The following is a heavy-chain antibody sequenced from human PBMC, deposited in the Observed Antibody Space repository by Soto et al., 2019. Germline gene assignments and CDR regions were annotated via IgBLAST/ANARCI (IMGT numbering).Heavy chain of an antibody. J-gene: IGHJ5*02. CDR3: ARERVLTPAGKKSPSTWLHP. CDR1: GFTFTDYG. D-gene: IGHD6-13*01. CDR2: ISPDGRKT. Sequence: QVRLVESGGGVVQPGKSLRLSCVASGFTFTDYGFHWVRQAPGKGLEWVALISPDGRKTYYSDSVKGRYIVSRDISTNTQYRQMNGLGTEDTALSYCARERVLTPAGKKSPSTWLHPWGHGTLVIVSS. V-gene: IGHV3-30*04.